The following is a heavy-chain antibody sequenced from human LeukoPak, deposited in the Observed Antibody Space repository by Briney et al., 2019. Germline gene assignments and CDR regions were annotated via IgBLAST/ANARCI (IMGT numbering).Heavy chain of an antibody. CDR1: GGSLSGYY. D-gene: IGHD6-13*01. CDR2: INHSGST. V-gene: IGHV4-34*01. Sequence: PSETLSLTCAVYGGSLSGYYWSWIRQPPGKGLEWIGEINHSGSTNYNPSLKSRVTISVDTSKNQFSLKLSSVTAADTAVYYCARSKSWRPPSDAFDIWGQGTMVTVSS. CDR3: ARSKSWRPPSDAFDI. J-gene: IGHJ3*02.